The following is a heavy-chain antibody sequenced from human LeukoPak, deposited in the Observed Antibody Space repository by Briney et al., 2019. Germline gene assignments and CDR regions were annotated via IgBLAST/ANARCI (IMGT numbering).Heavy chain of an antibody. CDR3: ARGLAFGAAAAFDI. D-gene: IGHD3-3*01. Sequence: SETLSLTCAVYGESFSGYYWSWIRQPPGKGLEWIGEINHSGNTNYNPSLKSRVTISVDTSKNQFSLRLSSVTAADTAVYYCARGLAFGAAAAFDIWGQGTMVTVSS. CDR1: GESFSGYY. J-gene: IGHJ3*02. CDR2: INHSGNT. V-gene: IGHV4-34*01.